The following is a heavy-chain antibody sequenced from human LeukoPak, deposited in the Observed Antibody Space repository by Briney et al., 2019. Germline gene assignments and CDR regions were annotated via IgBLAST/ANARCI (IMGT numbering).Heavy chain of an antibody. D-gene: IGHD3-3*01. V-gene: IGHV1-46*03. CDR1: GYTFTSYY. Sequence: ASVKVSCKASGYTFTSYYMHWVRQAPGQGLEWMGVINPSGGITSYAQKFQDRVTMTRDTSTSTVYMELSSLRSEDTAVYYCARVARYDFWSGYLNFDYWGQGTLVTVSS. CDR2: INPSGGIT. J-gene: IGHJ4*02. CDR3: ARVARYDFWSGYLNFDY.